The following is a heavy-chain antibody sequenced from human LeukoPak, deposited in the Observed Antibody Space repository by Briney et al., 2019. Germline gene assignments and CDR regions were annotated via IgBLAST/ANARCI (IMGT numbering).Heavy chain of an antibody. V-gene: IGHV4-34*01. D-gene: IGHD6-19*01. CDR3: ARGRASSMFIAVAGIGAWPRKSAPFGY. CDR1: EGSFSGYY. Sequence: PSETLSLTCAVYEGSFSGYYCSWILQPPGKGLEWIGEINNSGSTNYNPSLKIRVTRSVDTSKNPFSLKLSSVTAADTVVYYCARGRASSMFIAVAGIGAWPRKSAPFGYWGQGTLVTVSS. CDR2: INNSGST. J-gene: IGHJ4*02.